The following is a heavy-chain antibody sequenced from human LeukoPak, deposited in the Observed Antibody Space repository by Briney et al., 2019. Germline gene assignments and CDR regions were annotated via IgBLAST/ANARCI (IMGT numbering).Heavy chain of an antibody. J-gene: IGHJ4*02. CDR3: ARALSPYYDRSGYTFDS. V-gene: IGHV1-2*06. D-gene: IGHD3-22*01. CDR1: GYTFTGYY. Sequence: ASVKVSCKASGYTFTGYYMHWVRQAPGQGLEWMGRINPDSGGTNYAQKFQGRVTLTRDMSISTAYMELSRLRSDDTAVYSCARALSPYYDRSGYTFDSWGQGTLVTVSS. CDR2: INPDSGGT.